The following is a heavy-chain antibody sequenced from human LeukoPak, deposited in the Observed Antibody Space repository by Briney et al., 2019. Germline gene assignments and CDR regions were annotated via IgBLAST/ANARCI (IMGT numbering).Heavy chain of an antibody. V-gene: IGHV4-39*01. D-gene: IGHD1-26*01. CDR2: IYYSGST. Sequence: SETLSLTCTVSGGSISSSSYYWGWIRQPPGEGLEWIGSIYYSGSTYYNPSLKSRVTISVDTSKNQFSLKLSSVTAADTAVYYCARHGGGSPVGPHPPIDYWGQGTLVTVSS. J-gene: IGHJ4*02. CDR1: GGSISSSSYY. CDR3: ARHGGGSPVGPHPPIDY.